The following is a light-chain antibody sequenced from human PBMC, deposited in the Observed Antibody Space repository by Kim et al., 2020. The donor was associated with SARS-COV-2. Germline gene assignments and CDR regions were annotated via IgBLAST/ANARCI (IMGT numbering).Light chain of an antibody. CDR3: QQSYKIPYT. J-gene: IGKJ2*01. CDR2: AAS. CDR1: QSISSY. Sequence: ASVGDRVAITCRASQSISSYLNWYQQKPGKAPKLLIYAASSLQTGVPSRFSGSGSGTDFTLTIYSLQPEDCATYYCQQSYKIPYTFGQGTKLEI. V-gene: IGKV1-39*01.